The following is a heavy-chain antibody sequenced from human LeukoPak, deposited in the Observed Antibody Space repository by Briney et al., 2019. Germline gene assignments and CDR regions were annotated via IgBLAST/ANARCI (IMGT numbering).Heavy chain of an antibody. CDR2: ISSSSSYI. V-gene: IGHV3-21*01. D-gene: IGHD2-2*01. CDR1: GFTFSSYS. CDR3: ARYCSSTSCYGFDY. J-gene: IGHJ4*02. Sequence: GGSLRLSCAASGFTFSSYSMNWVRQAPGKGLEWVSSISSSSSYINYADSVKGRFTISRDNAKNSLYLQMNSLRAEDTAVYYCARYCSSTSCYGFDYWGQGTLVTVSS.